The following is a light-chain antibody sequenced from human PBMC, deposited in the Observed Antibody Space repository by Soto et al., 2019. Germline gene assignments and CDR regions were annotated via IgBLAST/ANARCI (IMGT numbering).Light chain of an antibody. CDR2: DAS. Sequence: DIVLTQSPSTLSVSVGDRVTIPCWARQSISSWLAWYQQKPGKAPKLLIYDASTLTSGVPSRFSGSGSGTDFTLTISSLQPDDFASYYCQHYNSYPDAFGQGTKVDIK. CDR3: QHYNSYPDA. J-gene: IGKJ1*01. V-gene: IGKV1-5*03. CDR1: QSISSW.